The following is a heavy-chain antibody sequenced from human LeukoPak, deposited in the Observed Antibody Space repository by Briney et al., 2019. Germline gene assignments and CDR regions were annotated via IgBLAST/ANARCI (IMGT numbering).Heavy chain of an antibody. CDR2: ISGSGGST. CDR1: GFTFSSFA. Sequence: GGSLRLSCAASGFTFSSFAMSWVRQAPGKGLEWVSTISGSGGSTYYADSVKGRFTISRDNSKTTLYLQINSLRPEDTSVYYCAIQGGITIVPAVPPFGYWGQGTLVTVSS. CDR3: AIQGGITIVPAVPPFGY. V-gene: IGHV3-23*01. D-gene: IGHD3-10*01. J-gene: IGHJ4*02.